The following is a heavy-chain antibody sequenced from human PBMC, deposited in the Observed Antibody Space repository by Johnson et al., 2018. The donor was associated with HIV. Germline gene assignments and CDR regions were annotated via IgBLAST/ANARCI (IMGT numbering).Heavy chain of an antibody. CDR3: ATFGGGSFHAFDI. CDR2: IKQDGSEK. J-gene: IGHJ3*02. Sequence: YWMSWVRQAPGKGLEWVANIKQDGSEKYYVDSVKGRFTISRDNAKNSLYLQMNSLRAEDTAVYYCATFGGGSFHAFDIWGQGTMVTVSS. V-gene: IGHV3-7*05. D-gene: IGHD1-26*01. CDR1: YW.